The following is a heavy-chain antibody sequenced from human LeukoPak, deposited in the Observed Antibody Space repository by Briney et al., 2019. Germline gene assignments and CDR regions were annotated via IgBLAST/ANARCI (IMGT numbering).Heavy chain of an antibody. CDR2: ISSSGSTI. D-gene: IGHD3-10*01. V-gene: IGHV3-48*03. J-gene: IGHJ4*02. CDR1: GFTFSSYE. CDR3: ARGPRGSLFISMVRGAPDY. Sequence: GGSLRLSCAASGFTFSSYEMNWVRQAPGTGLEWVSYISSSGSTIYYADSVKGRFTISRDNAKNSLYLQMNSLRAEDTAVYYCARGPRGSLFISMVRGAPDYWGQGTLVTVSS.